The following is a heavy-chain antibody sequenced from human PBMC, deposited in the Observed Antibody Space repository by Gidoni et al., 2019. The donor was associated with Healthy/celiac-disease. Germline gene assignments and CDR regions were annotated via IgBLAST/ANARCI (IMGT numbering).Heavy chain of an antibody. CDR2: ISYDGSNK. V-gene: IGHV3-30*18. CDR1: GFTFSSYG. D-gene: IGHD3-16*01. CDR3: AKLTWGALHGDYFDY. J-gene: IGHJ4*02. Sequence: QVQLVESGGGVVQPGRSLRLSCAASGFTFSSYGMHWVRQAPGKGLEWVAVISYDGSNKYYADSVKGRFTISRDNSKNTLYLQMNSLRAEDTAVYYCAKLTWGALHGDYFDYWGQGTLVTVSS.